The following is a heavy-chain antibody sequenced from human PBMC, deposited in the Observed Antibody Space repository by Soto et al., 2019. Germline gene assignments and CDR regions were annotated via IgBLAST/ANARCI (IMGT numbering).Heavy chain of an antibody. D-gene: IGHD1-26*01. CDR3: ARDEVGATEFDI. CDR1: GYSFNRYG. V-gene: IGHV1-18*01. Sequence: QVQLVQSGAEVKKPGASVKVSCKASGYSFNRYGISWVRQAPGQGLQWMGWISTYNGNAYYAQTVQGRVTMTTETSTSTAYMELRSLRFDDTAVYCCARDEVGATEFDIWGQGTLVTVSS. CDR2: ISTYNGNA. J-gene: IGHJ4*02.